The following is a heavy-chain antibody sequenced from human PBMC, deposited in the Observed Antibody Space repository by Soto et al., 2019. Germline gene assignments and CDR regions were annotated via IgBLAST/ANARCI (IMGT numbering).Heavy chain of an antibody. J-gene: IGHJ4*02. CDR3: AREPRA. Sequence: QVQLQESGPGLVKPSQTLSLTCTVSGGSISSGGYYWSWIRQHPGKGREWIGHIYYSGSTYYNPSLKSRVNVAVDTAKNQFSLKLSSVTAADTAMYYGAREPRAWGQGTLVTVSS. CDR1: GGSISSGGYY. V-gene: IGHV4-31*03. CDR2: IYYSGST.